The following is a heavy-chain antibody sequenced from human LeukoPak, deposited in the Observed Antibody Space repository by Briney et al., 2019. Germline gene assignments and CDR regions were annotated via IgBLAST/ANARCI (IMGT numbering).Heavy chain of an antibody. CDR3: ATDWGHGSKIYNYFFDY. D-gene: IGHD1-20*01. V-gene: IGHV1-18*01. J-gene: IGHJ4*02. Sequence: ASVKVSCQSSGYTFSNYGISWVRQAPGEGLDWMGWISPYNGDTNYAQSLQGRLTVTTVTSSTTAYMELRSLRSDDTAVYYCATDWGHGSKIYNYFFDYWSQGTLVTVSS. CDR2: ISPYNGDT. CDR1: GYTFSNYG.